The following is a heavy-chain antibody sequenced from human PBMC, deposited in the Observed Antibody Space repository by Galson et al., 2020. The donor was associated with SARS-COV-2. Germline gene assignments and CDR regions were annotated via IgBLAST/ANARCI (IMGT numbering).Heavy chain of an antibody. CDR3: AKVPNDSNYDWFDP. J-gene: IGHJ5*02. V-gene: IGHV3-23*01. D-gene: IGHD4-4*01. Sequence: GESLKISCAASGFTFSSYAMSWVRQAPGKGLEWVSAISGSGGSTYYADSVKGRFTISRDNSKNTLYLQMNSLRAEDTAVYYCAKVPNDSNYDWFDPWGQGTLVTVSS. CDR2: ISGSGGST. CDR1: GFTFSSYA.